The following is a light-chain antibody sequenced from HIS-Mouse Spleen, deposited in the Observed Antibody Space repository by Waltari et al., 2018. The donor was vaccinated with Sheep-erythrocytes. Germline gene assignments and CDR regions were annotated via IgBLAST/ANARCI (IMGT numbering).Light chain of an antibody. CDR3: AAWDDSLSGNWV. CDR1: RPNIGSNY. CDR2: RNN. V-gene: IGLV1-47*01. Sequence: QSVLTQPPSASGTPGPRVPHPCSGTRPNIGSNYLYWYQQLPGTAPKLLIYRNNQRPSGVPDRFSGSKSGTSASLAISGLRSEDEADYYCAAWDDSLSGNWVFGGGTKLTVL. J-gene: IGLJ3*02.